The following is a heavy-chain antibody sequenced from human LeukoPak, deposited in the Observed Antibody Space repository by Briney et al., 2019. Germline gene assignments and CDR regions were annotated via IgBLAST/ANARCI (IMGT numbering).Heavy chain of an antibody. CDR3: ASSTKGGYDSGWFDP. J-gene: IGHJ5*02. D-gene: IGHD5-12*01. CDR1: GGSISSYY. CDR2: IYYSGST. Sequence: TSETLSLTCTVSGGSISSYYWSWIRQPPGKGLEWIGYIYYSGSTNYNPSLKSRVTISVDTSKNQFSLKLSSVTAADTAVYYCASSTKGGYDSGWFDPWGQGTLVTVSS. V-gene: IGHV4-59*01.